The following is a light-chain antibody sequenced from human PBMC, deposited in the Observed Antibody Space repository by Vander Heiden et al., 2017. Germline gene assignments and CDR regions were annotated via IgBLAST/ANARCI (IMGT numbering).Light chain of an antibody. J-gene: IGLJ2*01. CDR1: NLGDKY. CDR2: QDS. V-gene: IGLV3-1*01. CDR3: QAWDSSTDLV. Sequence: SYELTQPPSVSVSPGQTASITCSGDNLGDKYASWYQQKPCQSPVLVIYQDSKRPSGIPERFSGSNSGSTATLTISGTQAMDEADYYCQAWDSSTDLVFGGGTKLTVL.